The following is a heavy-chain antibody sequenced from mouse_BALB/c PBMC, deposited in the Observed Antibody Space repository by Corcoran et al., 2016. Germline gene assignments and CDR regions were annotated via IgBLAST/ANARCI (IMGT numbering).Heavy chain of an antibody. CDR3: ALRYYFDY. Sequence: QFQLQQSGPELVKPGASVKMSCKASGYTFTDYVISWVKQRTGQGLEWIGEIYPGSGSTYYTEKFKGKATLTADKSSNTAYIPLSSLTSEDSAVYFCALRYYFDYWGQGTTLTVSS. CDR1: GYTFTDYV. J-gene: IGHJ2*01. V-gene: IGHV1-81*01. D-gene: IGHD1-1*01. CDR2: IYPGSGST.